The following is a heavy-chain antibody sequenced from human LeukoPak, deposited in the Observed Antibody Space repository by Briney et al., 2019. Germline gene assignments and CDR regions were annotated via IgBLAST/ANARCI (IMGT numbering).Heavy chain of an antibody. J-gene: IGHJ4*02. Sequence: GESLKISCKGSGYSFTSYWIGWVRQMPGKDLEWMGIIYPGDSDTRYSPSFQGQVTISADKSISTAYLQWSSLKASDTAMYYCARLGYYGSGNHKAPFDYWGQGTLVTVSS. CDR2: IYPGDSDT. D-gene: IGHD3-10*01. V-gene: IGHV5-51*01. CDR3: ARLGYYGSGNHKAPFDY. CDR1: GYSFTSYW.